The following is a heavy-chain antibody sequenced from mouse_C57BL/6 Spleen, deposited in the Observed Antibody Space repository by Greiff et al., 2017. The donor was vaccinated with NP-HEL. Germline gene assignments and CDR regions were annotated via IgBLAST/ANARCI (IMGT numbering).Heavy chain of an antibody. J-gene: IGHJ3*01. CDR1: GYTFTSYW. Sequence: QVQLQQPGAELVRPGSSVKLSCKASGYTFTSYWMHWVKQRPIQGLEWIGNIDPSDSETHYNQKFKDKATLTVDKSSSTAYMQLSSLTSGDSAVYYCARSEPLDYYGSSSFAYWGQGTLVTVSA. CDR2: IDPSDSET. V-gene: IGHV1-52*01. CDR3: ARSEPLDYYGSSSFAY. D-gene: IGHD1-1*01.